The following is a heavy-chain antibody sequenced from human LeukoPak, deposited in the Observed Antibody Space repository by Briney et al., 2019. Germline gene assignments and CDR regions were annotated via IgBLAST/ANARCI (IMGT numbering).Heavy chain of an antibody. CDR1: GVSISSYY. D-gene: IGHD3-3*01. CDR3: ARQTDDFWSGFTNYYFDY. J-gene: IGHJ4*02. Sequence: SETLSLTCTVSGVSISSYYWSWIRQPPGKGLEWIGYIYYSGSTNYNPSLKSRVTISVDTSKNQFSLKLSSVTAADTAVYYCARQTDDFWSGFTNYYFDYWGQGTLVTVSS. CDR2: IYYSGST. V-gene: IGHV4-59*08.